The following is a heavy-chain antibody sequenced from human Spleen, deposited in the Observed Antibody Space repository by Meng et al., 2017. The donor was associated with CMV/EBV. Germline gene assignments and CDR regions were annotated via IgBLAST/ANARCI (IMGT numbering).Heavy chain of an antibody. CDR3: ARDFITVTEGSHRFPYSYYGMDV. CDR2: IRIYNGDT. CDR1: GYSFTNYG. Sequence: ASVKVSCKGSGYSFTNYGISWVRQAPGQGLEWMGWIRIYNGDTNYAQKLQGRVTMTTDTSTSTASMELRGLRSDDTAVYYCARDFITVTEGSHRFPYSYYGMDVWGQGTTVTVSS. D-gene: IGHD1-20*01. J-gene: IGHJ6*02. V-gene: IGHV1-18*01.